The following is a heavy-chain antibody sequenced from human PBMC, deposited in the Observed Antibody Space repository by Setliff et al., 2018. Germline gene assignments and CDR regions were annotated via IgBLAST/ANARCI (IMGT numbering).Heavy chain of an antibody. CDR3: ARDPNGDYVGAFDP. CDR2: IHVSGGST. D-gene: IGHD4-17*01. J-gene: IGHJ5*02. V-gene: IGHV3-23*01. CDR1: GFVVSNNE. Sequence: GGSLRLSCAASGFVVSNNEMSWVRQAPEKGLEWVSSIHVSGGSTYYADSVKGRFTISRDNSRNTLYLQMNSLRAEDTASYYCARDPNGDYVGAFDPWGQGILVTVSS.